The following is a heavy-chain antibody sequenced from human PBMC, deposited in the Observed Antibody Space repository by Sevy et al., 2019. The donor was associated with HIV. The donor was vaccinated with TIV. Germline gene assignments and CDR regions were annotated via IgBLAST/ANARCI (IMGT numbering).Heavy chain of an antibody. CDR1: GYTFTGYY. Sequence: ASVKGSCKASGYTFTGYYMHWVRQAPGQGLEWMGWINPNSGGTNYAQKFQGRVTMTRDTSISTAYMELSRLRSDDTAVYYCARDQRPNYGMDVWGQGTTVTVSS. CDR3: ARDQRPNYGMDV. CDR2: INPNSGGT. D-gene: IGHD6-25*01. V-gene: IGHV1-2*02. J-gene: IGHJ6*02.